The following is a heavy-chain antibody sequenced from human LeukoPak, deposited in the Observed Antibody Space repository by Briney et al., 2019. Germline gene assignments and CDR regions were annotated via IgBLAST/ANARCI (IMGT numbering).Heavy chain of an antibody. V-gene: IGHV3-66*01. J-gene: IGHJ4*02. CDR1: GFSVSITY. CDR2: IYSSNNT. D-gene: IGHD3-16*01. CDR3: ARDDDDEGPD. Sequence: GGSLRLSCTASGFSVSITYMSWIRQAPGKGLEWVSVIYSSNNTYYADSVKDRFIISRDNSKSTLYLQMNDLRAEDTAVYYCARDDDDEGPDWGQGTLVTVSS.